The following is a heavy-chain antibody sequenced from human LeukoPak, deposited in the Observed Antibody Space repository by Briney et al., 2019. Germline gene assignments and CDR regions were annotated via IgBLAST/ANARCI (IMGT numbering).Heavy chain of an antibody. CDR2: IFYSGIT. J-gene: IGHJ3*02. CDR1: GGSVSSPTYY. D-gene: IGHD6-19*01. Sequence: SETLSLTCTVSGGSVSSPTYYWGWIRQPPGKGLEWIGTIFYSGITYYNPSLKTRVTISIDTSKNHFSLKLSSGAAADTAVYYCARDAVGDAFDIWGQGTMVTVSS. CDR3: ARDAVGDAFDI. V-gene: IGHV4-39*02.